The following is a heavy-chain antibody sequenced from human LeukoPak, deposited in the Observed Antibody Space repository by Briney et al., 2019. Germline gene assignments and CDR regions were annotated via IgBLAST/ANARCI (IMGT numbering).Heavy chain of an antibody. J-gene: IGHJ4*02. CDR1: GYTFTGYY. CDR3: ARGRRGQLVADY. CDR2: INPNSGGT. Sequence: GASVKVSCKASGYTFTGYYMHWVRQAPGQELEWMGRINPNSGGTNYQQKLPGRVTMTRDTSISTAYMELSRLGSDDTAVYYCARGRRGQLVADYWGQGTLVTVSS. V-gene: IGHV1-2*06. D-gene: IGHD6-6*01.